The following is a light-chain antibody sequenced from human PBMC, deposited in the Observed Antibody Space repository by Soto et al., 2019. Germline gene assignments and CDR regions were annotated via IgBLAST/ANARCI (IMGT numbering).Light chain of an antibody. CDR2: GAS. CDR1: QSVSSSY. J-gene: IGKJ2*01. CDR3: QPYCSSPYT. Sequence: EIVLTQSPGTLSLSPGERATLSCRASQSVSSSYLAWYQQKPGQAPRLLIYGASSRATGIPDRFSGSGSGTDVTLTISRLDPEDFAVYYCQPYCSSPYTFGQGPKLDIK. V-gene: IGKV3-20*01.